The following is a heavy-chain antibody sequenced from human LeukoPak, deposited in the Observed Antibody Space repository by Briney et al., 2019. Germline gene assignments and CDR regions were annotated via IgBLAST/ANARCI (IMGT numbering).Heavy chain of an antibody. V-gene: IGHV1-2*02. CDR1: GYSFTGYY. Sequence: ASVKVSCKASGYSFTGYYMHWVRQAPGQGLEWMGWINLNSGDTNYAQKFQGRVTMTRDTSISTAYMELSRLRSDDAAVYYCASESYCSTPSCSHDYWGQGTLVTVSS. CDR2: INLNSGDT. CDR3: ASESYCSTPSCSHDY. D-gene: IGHD2-2*01. J-gene: IGHJ4*02.